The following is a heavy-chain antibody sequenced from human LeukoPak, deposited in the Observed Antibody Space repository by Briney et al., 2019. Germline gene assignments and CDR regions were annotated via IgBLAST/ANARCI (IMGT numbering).Heavy chain of an antibody. CDR1: GFTFSSYA. V-gene: IGHV3-23*01. CDR3: AQVVVAAGVSY. D-gene: IGHD6-13*01. CDR2: ISSSGGNT. J-gene: IGHJ4*02. Sequence: GGSLRLSCAASGFTFSSYAMSWVRQAPGKGLEWVSAISSSGGNTYYADSVKGRFTISRDNSKNTLYLQMNSLRAEDTAVYYCAQVVVAAGVSYWGQGTLVTVSS.